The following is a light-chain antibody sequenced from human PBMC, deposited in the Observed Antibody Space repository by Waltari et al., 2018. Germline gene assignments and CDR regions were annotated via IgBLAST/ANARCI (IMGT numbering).Light chain of an antibody. CDR2: AAS. CDR1: QSISSY. J-gene: IGKJ5*01. CDR3: QQSYSTPSIT. V-gene: IGKV1-39*01. Sequence: DIQMTQSPSSLSASVGDRVTITCRASQSISSYLNWYQQKPWKAPKLLIYAASSLQSGVPSMFSGSGSGTDFTLTISSLQPEDFATYYCQQSYSTPSITFGQGTRLEIK.